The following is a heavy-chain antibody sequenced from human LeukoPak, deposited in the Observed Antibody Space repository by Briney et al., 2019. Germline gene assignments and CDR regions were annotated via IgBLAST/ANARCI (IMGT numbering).Heavy chain of an antibody. CDR3: ARAGYCTNGVCSVFDY. CDR1: GYSISSGYY. J-gene: IGHJ4*02. V-gene: IGHV4-38-2*02. Sequence: SETLSLTCTVSGYSISSGYYWGWIRPPPGKGLEWIGSIYHSGSTYYNPSLKSRVTISVDTSKNQSSLKLSSVTAADTAVYYCARAGYCTNGVCSVFDYWGQGTLVTVSS. D-gene: IGHD2-8*01. CDR2: IYHSGST.